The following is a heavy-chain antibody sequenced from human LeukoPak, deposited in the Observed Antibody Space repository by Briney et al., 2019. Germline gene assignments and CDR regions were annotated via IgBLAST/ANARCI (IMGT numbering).Heavy chain of an antibody. J-gene: IGHJ4*02. CDR2: INPSGGST. CDR1: GYTFTSYY. Sequence: ASVKVSCKASGYTFTSYYMHWVRQAPGQGLEWMGIINPSGGSTSYAQKFQGRVTMTRDMSTSTVYMELSSLRSEDTAVYYCAREDPEALPDYGDYGWGQGTLVTVSS. V-gene: IGHV1-46*01. D-gene: IGHD4-17*01. CDR3: AREDPEALPDYGDYG.